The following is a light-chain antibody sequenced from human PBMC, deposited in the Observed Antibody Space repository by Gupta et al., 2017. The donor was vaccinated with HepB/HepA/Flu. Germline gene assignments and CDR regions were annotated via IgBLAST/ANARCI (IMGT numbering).Light chain of an antibody. CDR2: AAS. J-gene: IGKJ3*01. Sequence: DIQMTPSPSSLSASVGDRVTITCRASQGISNYLAWYQQKPGKVPKLLIYAASTLQSGVPSRFSGSGSGTDFTLTISRLQPEDVATYYCQKYIRAPFTFGPGTKVDIK. CDR1: QGISNY. V-gene: IGKV1-27*01. CDR3: QKYIRAPFT.